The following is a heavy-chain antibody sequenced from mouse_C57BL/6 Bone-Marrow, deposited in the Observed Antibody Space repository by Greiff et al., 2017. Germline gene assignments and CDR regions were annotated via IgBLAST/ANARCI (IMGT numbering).Heavy chain of an antibody. D-gene: IGHD1-1*01. CDR2: INPNNGGT. CDR3: ARYGGLRSYYYAMDY. J-gene: IGHJ4*01. CDR1: GYTFTDYN. V-gene: IGHV1-18*01. Sequence: EVQLQQSGPELVKPGASVKIPCKASGYTFTDYNMDWVKQSHGKSLEWIGDINPNNGGTIYNQKFKGKATLTVDKSSSTAYMELRSLTSEDTAVYYCARYGGLRSYYYAMDYWGQGTSVTVSS.